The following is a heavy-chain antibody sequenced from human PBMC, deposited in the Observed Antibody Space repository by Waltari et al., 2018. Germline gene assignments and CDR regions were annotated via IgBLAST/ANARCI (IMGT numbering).Heavy chain of an antibody. D-gene: IGHD3-10*01. V-gene: IGHV4-61*09. CDR3: AREMVQGVIDY. J-gene: IGHJ4*02. CDR1: GGSISSGSYY. CDR2: IYTSGST. Sequence: QVQLQESGPGLVKPSQTLSLTCTVSGGSISSGSYYWSWIRQPAGKGLEWIGYIYTSGSTNYNPSLRSRVTISVDTSKNQFSLKLSSVTAADTAVYYCAREMVQGVIDYWGQGTLVTVSS.